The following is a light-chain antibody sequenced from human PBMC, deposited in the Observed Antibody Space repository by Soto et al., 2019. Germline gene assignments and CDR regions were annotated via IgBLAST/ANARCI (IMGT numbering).Light chain of an antibody. CDR1: RPIVSY. J-gene: IGKJ3*01. V-gene: IGKV1-39*01. CDR3: QQNYETVVT. Sequence: DIQMTQSPSSLSASVGDRVTITCRASRPIVSYLNWYQQKPGKAPKLLIYDASRLLTGVPSRFSARGSGTDFSLTISSLQPEDFATYYCQQNYETVVTFGPGTKVEVK. CDR2: DAS.